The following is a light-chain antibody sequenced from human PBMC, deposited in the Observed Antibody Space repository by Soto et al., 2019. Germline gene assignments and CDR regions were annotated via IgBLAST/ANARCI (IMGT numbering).Light chain of an antibody. J-gene: IGLJ1*01. CDR3: CSYVGSYTFV. V-gene: IGLV2-11*01. CDR2: DVS. CDR1: SSGVGVYNY. Sequence: QSVLTQPRSVSGSPGQSVTISCTGTSSGVGVYNYVSWYQQYPGKAPKLMIYDVSKRPSGVPDRFSGSKSDNTASLTISGLQAEDEADYYCCSYVGSYTFVFGTGTKVTV.